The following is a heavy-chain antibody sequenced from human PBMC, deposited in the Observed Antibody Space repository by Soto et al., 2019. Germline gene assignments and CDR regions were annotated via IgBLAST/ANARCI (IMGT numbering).Heavy chain of an antibody. CDR1: GYTFTSYY. CDR3: AREWIAARAFDY. Sequence: ASVKGSCSASGYTFTSYYMHGVRQAPGQGLEWMGIINPSGGSTSYAQKFQGRVTMTRDTSTSTVYMELSSLRSEDTAVYYCAREWIAARAFDYWGQGTLVTVSS. V-gene: IGHV1-46*01. CDR2: INPSGGST. D-gene: IGHD6-6*01. J-gene: IGHJ4*02.